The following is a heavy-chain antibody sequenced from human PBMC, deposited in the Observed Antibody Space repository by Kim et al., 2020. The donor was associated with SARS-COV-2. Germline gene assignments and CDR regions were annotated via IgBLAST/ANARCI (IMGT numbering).Heavy chain of an antibody. D-gene: IGHD6-13*01. Sequence: GGSLRLSCAASGFTFDDYAMHWVRQAPGKGLEWVSGINWNSGSTGYADSVKGRFTISRDNAKNSLYLQMNSLRADDTALYYCAKAVGSSSWASFDYWGQGTLVTVSS. V-gene: IGHV3-9*01. J-gene: IGHJ4*02. CDR2: INWNSGST. CDR3: AKAVGSSSWASFDY. CDR1: GFTFDDYA.